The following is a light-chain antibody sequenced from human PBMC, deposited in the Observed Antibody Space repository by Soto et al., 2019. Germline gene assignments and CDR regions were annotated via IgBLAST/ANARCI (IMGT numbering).Light chain of an antibody. CDR2: DAS. CDR1: RDISKF. CDR3: QQYDNLPLT. Sequence: DIQMTQSPSSLSASVGDRVTITCQATRDISKFLNWYQQKPGKAPKLLIYDASDLETGVPSRFSGSGSGTDFSFTISSLQPEDIATYYCQQYDNLPLTFGGGTKVEIK. J-gene: IGKJ4*01. V-gene: IGKV1-33*01.